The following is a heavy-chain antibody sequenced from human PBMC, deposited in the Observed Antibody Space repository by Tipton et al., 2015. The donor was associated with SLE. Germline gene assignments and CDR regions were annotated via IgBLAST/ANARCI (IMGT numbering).Heavy chain of an antibody. CDR1: GFSAHV. J-gene: IGHJ3*02. Sequence: GSLRLSCAASGFSAHVMNWVRQAPGKGLEWISFISTTSAYIFYADSVKGRFTISRDNAKNSLYLQMNSLRDEDTAVYFCATATHYYDTKGYSSGAFDIWGQGTMVTVSS. CDR3: ATATHYYDTKGYSSGAFDI. D-gene: IGHD3-22*01. V-gene: IGHV3-21*03. CDR2: ISTTSAYI.